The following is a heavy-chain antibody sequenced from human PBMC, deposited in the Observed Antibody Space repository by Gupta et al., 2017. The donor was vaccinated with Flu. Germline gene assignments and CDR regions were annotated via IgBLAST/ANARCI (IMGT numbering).Heavy chain of an antibody. D-gene: IGHD3-16*01. J-gene: IGHJ4*02. Sequence: QVQLQESGPGLVKPSETLSLPCSVSDAFIDTYHWSWIRQSPEKGLEWIGFIHYRGTTNSNPSLKGRVTMAIDTSKNQFSLNLNSVTAAETAVYYCARGFYDDAGYSNPFDCWGRGTLVTVSS. CDR3: ARGFYDDAGYSNPFDC. V-gene: IGHV4-59*13. CDR2: IHYRGTT. CDR1: DAFIDTYH.